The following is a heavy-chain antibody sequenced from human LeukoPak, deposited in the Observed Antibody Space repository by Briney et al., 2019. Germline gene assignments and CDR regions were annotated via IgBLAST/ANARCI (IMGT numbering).Heavy chain of an antibody. V-gene: IGHV6-1*01. D-gene: IGHD3-10*01. CDR2: TYYRSKLYN. J-gene: IGHJ4*02. Sequence: SQTLSLTCAISGDSVSSNSAAWNWIRQSPSRGLEWLGRTYYRSKLYNDYAVSVKSRITINPDTSKNQFSLQLNSVTPEDTAVYYCARDRREYYYGSGSYYWYYFDYRGQGTLVTVSS. CDR1: GDSVSSNSAA. CDR3: ARDRREYYYGSGSYYWYYFDY.